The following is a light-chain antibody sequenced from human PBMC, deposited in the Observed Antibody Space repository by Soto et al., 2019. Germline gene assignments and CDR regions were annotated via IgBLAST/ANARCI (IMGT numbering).Light chain of an antibody. CDR1: HSVSSSY. CDR3: QQYGSSPPWT. J-gene: IGKJ1*01. V-gene: IGKV3-20*01. Sequence: EIVLTQSPGTLSLSPGERATLSCRASHSVSSSYLAWYQQKPGQAPRLLIYGASSRATGIPDMFSGSGSVTDFTLTISRLEPEDFAVYYCQQYGSSPPWTFGQGTKVEIK. CDR2: GAS.